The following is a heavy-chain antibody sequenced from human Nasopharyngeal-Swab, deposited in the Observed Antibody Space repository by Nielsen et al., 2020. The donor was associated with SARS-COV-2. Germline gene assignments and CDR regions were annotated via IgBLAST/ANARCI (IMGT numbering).Heavy chain of an antibody. V-gene: IGHV3-11*06. CDR2: ISSSSSYT. Sequence: RQAPGKGLEWVSYISSSSSYTNYADSVKGRFTISRDNAKNSLYLQMNSLGVEDMAVYYCVRDEDGDYDFDYWGQGTLVTVSS. CDR3: VRDEDGDYDFDY. J-gene: IGHJ4*02. D-gene: IGHD4-17*01.